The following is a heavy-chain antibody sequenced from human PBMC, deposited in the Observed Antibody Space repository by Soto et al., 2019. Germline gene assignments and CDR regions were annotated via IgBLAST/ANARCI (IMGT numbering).Heavy chain of an antibody. D-gene: IGHD2-21*02. CDR3: AKGFIVVVTAIRPDDNFGV. CDR2: ISGSGGTT. V-gene: IGHV3-23*01. Sequence: EVQLLESGGGLVHPGGSLRLSCAASGFTFNTFAMNWVRQAPGKGLEWVASISGSGGTTYYADSVKGRFTISRDTSKNTLYLQMNSLSAEDTAVYYCAKGFIVVVTAIRPDDNFGVWCQGTMVTVSS. J-gene: IGHJ3*01. CDR1: GFTFNTFA.